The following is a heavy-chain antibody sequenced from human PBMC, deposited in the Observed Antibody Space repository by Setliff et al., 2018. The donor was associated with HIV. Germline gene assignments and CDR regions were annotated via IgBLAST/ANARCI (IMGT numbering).Heavy chain of an antibody. Sequence: GASVKVSCKASGGTFSSYAISWVRQAPGQGLEWMGGIIPIFGTANYAQKFQGRVTTTTDESTSTAYMELSSLRSEDTAVYYCARERWDYFDYWGQGTLVTVSS. V-gene: IGHV1-69*05. J-gene: IGHJ4*02. D-gene: IGHD1-26*01. CDR2: IIPIFGTA. CDR1: GGTFSSYA. CDR3: ARERWDYFDY.